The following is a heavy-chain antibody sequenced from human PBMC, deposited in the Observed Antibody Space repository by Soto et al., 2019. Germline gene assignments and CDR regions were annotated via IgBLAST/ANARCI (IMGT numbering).Heavy chain of an antibody. Sequence: SETLSLTFAVSGGSISSGGYSWSWIRQPPGKGLKWIGYIYHSGSTYYNPSLKSRVTISVDRSKNQFSLKLSSVTAADTAVYYCARDQDAFDIWGQGTMVTVSS. V-gene: IGHV4-30-2*01. CDR1: GGSISSGGYS. CDR3: ARDQDAFDI. CDR2: IYHSGST. J-gene: IGHJ3*02.